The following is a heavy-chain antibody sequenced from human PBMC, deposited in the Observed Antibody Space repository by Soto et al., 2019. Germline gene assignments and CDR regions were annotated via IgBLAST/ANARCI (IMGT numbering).Heavy chain of an antibody. J-gene: IGHJ4*02. Sequence: QVQLQESGPGLVKPSGTLSXTCXXXXXXMXXXXXXXXXXXXXXXXXEWIGEIYHSGSTNYNPSLKSRVTISIDKSKNQFSLELSSVTAADTAVYYCAKRSLRRLRFLETHWGQGTLVTVSS. CDR3: AKRSLRRLRFLETH. D-gene: IGHD3-3*01. V-gene: IGHV4-4*02. CDR2: IYHSGST. CDR1: XXXMXXXXX.